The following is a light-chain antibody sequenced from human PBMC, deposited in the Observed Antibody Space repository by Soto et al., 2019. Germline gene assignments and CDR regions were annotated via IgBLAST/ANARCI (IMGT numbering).Light chain of an antibody. CDR3: EAWDDSLSGYV. V-gene: IGLV1-47*01. CDR1: SSNIGSNY. Sequence: QSALTQPPSASGTPGQRVTISCSGSSSNIGSNYVYWYQQLPGTAPKLLIYRNNQRPSGVPDRFSGSKSGTSASLAISGLRSEEEADYYCEAWDDSLSGYVFGTGTKVTVL. CDR2: RNN. J-gene: IGLJ1*01.